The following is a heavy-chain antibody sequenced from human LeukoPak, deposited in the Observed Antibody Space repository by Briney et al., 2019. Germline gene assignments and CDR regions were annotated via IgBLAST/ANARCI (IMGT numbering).Heavy chain of an antibody. Sequence: PGGSLRLSCAASGFTFSSYAMSWVRQAPGKGLEWVSAISGSGGSTYYADSVKGRFTISRDNSKSTLYLQMNSLRAEDTAVYYCAKFNGFGEAYYYYGMDVWGQGTTVTVSS. CDR3: AKFNGFGEAYYYYGMDV. V-gene: IGHV3-23*01. CDR1: GFTFSSYA. J-gene: IGHJ6*02. D-gene: IGHD3-10*01. CDR2: ISGSGGST.